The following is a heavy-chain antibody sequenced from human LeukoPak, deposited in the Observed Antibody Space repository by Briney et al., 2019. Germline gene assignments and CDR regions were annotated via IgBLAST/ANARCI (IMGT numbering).Heavy chain of an antibody. V-gene: IGHV3-30-3*01. CDR2: ISYDGSNK. CDR1: GFTFSSYA. D-gene: IGHD2-2*01. Sequence: GGSLRLSCAASGFTFSSYAMHWVRQAPGKGLEWVAVISYDGSNKYYADSVKGRFTISRDNSKNTPYLQMNSLRAEDTAVYYCARDAGDIVVVPAAQYNWFDPWGQGTLVTVSS. CDR3: ARDAGDIVVVPAAQYNWFDP. J-gene: IGHJ5*02.